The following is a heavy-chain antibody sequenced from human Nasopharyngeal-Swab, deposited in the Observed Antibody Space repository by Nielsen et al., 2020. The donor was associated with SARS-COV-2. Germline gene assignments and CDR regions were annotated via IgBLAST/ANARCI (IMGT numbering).Heavy chain of an antibody. CDR3: EKEPSPYGDYTLRYFDY. V-gene: IGHV3-23*01. D-gene: IGHD4-17*01. Sequence: GGSLRLSCPASGFTSITYAMSWVRQAPGKGLKWVSAISVSGGSTYYAHSVKGRFTISRDNSKNPLYLQMNSLRAEDTAVYYCEKEPSPYGDYTLRYFDYWGQGTLVTVSS. CDR1: GFTSITYA. J-gene: IGHJ4*02. CDR2: ISVSGGST.